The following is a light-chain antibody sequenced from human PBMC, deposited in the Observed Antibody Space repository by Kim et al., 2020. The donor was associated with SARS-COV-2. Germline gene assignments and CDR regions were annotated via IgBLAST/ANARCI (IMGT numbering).Light chain of an antibody. Sequence: GQRVTISCSGSSSNVGSNTVNWYRQLPGSSPKLLIYNSNQRPSGVPDRVSGSKSGTSASLAISGLQSEDEAAYYCAAWDDSLSGRVFGGGTKVTVL. V-gene: IGLV1-44*01. CDR2: NSN. J-gene: IGLJ3*02. CDR3: AAWDDSLSGRV. CDR1: SSNVGSNT.